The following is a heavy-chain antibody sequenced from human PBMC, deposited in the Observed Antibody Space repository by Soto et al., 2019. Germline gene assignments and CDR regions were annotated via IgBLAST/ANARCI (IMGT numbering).Heavy chain of an antibody. V-gene: IGHV3-11*06. CDR1: GFTFSDHY. J-gene: IGHJ6*02. CDR2: ISSGSTYA. Sequence: GGSLRLSCAASGFTFSDHYMTWIRQPPGKGLEWVSYISSGSTYAYSADSVKGRFTISRDNANNSLYLQMNSLRAEDTAVYYCAKEVWSGPMDVWGQGTTVTVSS. CDR3: AKEVWSGPMDV. D-gene: IGHD3-3*01.